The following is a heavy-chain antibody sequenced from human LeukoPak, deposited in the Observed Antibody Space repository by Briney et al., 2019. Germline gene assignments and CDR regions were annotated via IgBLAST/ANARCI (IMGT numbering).Heavy chain of an antibody. CDR2: IHQSGST. J-gene: IGHJ4*02. Sequence: SETLSLTCAVSGYSISSGYYWGWIRQPPGKGLEWIGSIHQSGSTYHNPSLKSRLTISVDTSNSQFSLKLSSVTAADTAVYFCARMLKYSSAEDYWGQGTLVTVSS. CDR1: GYSISSGYY. D-gene: IGHD6-19*01. CDR3: ARMLKYSSAEDY. V-gene: IGHV4-38-2*01.